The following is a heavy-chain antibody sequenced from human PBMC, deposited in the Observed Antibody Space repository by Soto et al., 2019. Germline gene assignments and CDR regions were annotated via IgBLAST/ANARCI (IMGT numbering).Heavy chain of an antibody. D-gene: IGHD6-19*01. CDR2: INAGNGNT. V-gene: IGHV1-3*01. CDR1: GYTFTSYA. J-gene: IGHJ4*02. Sequence: ASVKVSCKASGYTFTSYAMHWVRQAPGQRLEWMGWINAGNGNTKYTQKFQGRVTITRDTSASTAYMELSSLRSEDTAVYYCASRYSSGWYGVGFDYWGQGTLVTVSS. CDR3: ASRYSSGWYGVGFDY.